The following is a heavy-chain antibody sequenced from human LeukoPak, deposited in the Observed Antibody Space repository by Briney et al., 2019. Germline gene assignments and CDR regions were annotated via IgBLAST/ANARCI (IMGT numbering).Heavy chain of an antibody. J-gene: IGHJ5*02. D-gene: IGHD1-26*01. CDR3: AKEEQVSWFDP. Sequence: HPGGSLRLSCAASGFSFSSAAMSWVRQAPGKGLEWVSDISGSGVSTYYADSVKGRFTITRDNSKNTLYLQMNSLRAEDTAIYYCAKEEQVSWFDPWGQGTLVTVSS. CDR2: ISGSGVST. V-gene: IGHV3-23*01. CDR1: GFSFSSAA.